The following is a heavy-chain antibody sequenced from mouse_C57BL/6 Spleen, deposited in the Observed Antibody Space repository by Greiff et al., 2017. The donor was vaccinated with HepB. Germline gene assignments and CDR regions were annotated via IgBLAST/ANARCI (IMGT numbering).Heavy chain of an antibody. CDR1: GYSITSGYY. J-gene: IGHJ3*01. CDR3: AREDYDYDGGY. CDR2: ISYDGSN. V-gene: IGHV3-6*01. D-gene: IGHD2-4*01. Sequence: EVQVVESGPGLVKPSQSLSLTCSVPGYSITSGYYWNWIRQFPGNKLEWMGYISYDGSNNYNPSLKNRISITRDTSKNQFFLKLNSVTTEDTATYYCAREDYDYDGGYWGQGTLVTVSA.